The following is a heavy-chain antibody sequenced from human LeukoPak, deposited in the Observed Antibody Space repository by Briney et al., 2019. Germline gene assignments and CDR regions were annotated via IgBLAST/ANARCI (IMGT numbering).Heavy chain of an antibody. CDR2: IYYSGTT. CDR3: ARYRRDGYNHFDY. D-gene: IGHD5-24*01. V-gene: IGHV4-39*07. CDR1: GASISDSDFF. Sequence: SETLSLTCTVSGASISDSDFFWAWVRQPPGKGLEWIGNIYYSGTTYYNPSLKSRVSVSMDTSKKQFSLKLSSVTAADTAVYYCARYRRDGYNHFDYWGQGTLVTVSS. J-gene: IGHJ4*02.